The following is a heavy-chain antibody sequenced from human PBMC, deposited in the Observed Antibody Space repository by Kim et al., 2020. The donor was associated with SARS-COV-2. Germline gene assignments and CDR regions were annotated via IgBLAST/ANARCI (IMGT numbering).Heavy chain of an antibody. CDR3: AKDDHRDYSSPSNWFDP. D-gene: IGHD6-6*01. CDR2: ISGSGGST. CDR1: GFTFSSYA. V-gene: IGHV3-23*01. Sequence: GGSLRLSCAASGFTFSSYAMSWVRQAPGKGLEWVSAISGSGGSTYYADSVKGRFTFSRDNSKNTLYLQMNSLRAEDTAVYYCAKDDHRDYSSPSNWFDPWGQGTLVTVSS. J-gene: IGHJ5*02.